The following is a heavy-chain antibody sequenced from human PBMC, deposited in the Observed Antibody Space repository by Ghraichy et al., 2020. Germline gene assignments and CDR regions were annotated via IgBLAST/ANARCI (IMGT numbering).Heavy chain of an antibody. CDR3: AREGSGWSFYFDY. V-gene: IGHV3-21*01. D-gene: IGHD6-19*01. Sequence: ESLNISCAASGFTFSSYSMNWVRQAPGKGLEWVSSISSSSSYIYYADSVKGRFTISRDNAKNSLYLQMNSLRAEDTAVYYCAREGSGWSFYFDYWGQGTLVTVSS. CDR1: GFTFSSYS. CDR2: ISSSSSYI. J-gene: IGHJ4*02.